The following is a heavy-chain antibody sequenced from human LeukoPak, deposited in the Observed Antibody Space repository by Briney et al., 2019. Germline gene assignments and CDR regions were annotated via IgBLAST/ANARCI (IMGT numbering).Heavy chain of an antibody. CDR1: GFTFNNYT. V-gene: IGHV3-23*01. CDR3: ARDYPTCGIVTIFVY. J-gene: IGHJ4*02. D-gene: IGHD2/OR15-2a*01. CDR2: ITASGGST. Sequence: PGGPLRLSCASSGFTFNNYTMTWVRQAPGKGLEWVSSITASGGSTYCADSVKGRFTISRDNSKNTLYLQMSSLRAEDTAVYCCARDYPTCGIVTIFVYWGQGTLVTVSS.